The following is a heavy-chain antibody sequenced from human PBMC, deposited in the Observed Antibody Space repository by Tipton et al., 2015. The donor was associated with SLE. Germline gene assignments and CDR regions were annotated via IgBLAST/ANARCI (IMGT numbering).Heavy chain of an antibody. CDR3: ARAVGDTSGYLDY. J-gene: IGHJ4*02. V-gene: IGHV4-39*07. Sequence: TLSLPCTVSGGSIRSSTYYWGWIRQPPGKGLEWIGSLDYSGSTYYNPSLKSRINISVDTSKNQFSLKLSSVTAADTAVYYCARAVGDTSGYLDYWGLGTLVTVSS. D-gene: IGHD3-22*01. CDR2: LDYSGST. CDR1: GGSIRSSTYY.